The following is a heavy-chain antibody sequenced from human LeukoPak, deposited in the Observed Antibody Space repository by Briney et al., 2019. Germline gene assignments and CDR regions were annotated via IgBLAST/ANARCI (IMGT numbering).Heavy chain of an antibody. CDR2: IIPILGIA. CDR1: GGTFSSYT. CDR3: ARGEERITIFGVVTKYFQH. V-gene: IGHV1-69*02. Sequence: SVKVSCKASGGTFSSYTISWVRQAPGQGLEWMGRIIPILGIANYAQKFQGRVTITADKSTSTAYMELRSLRSEDTAVYYCARGEERITIFGVVTKYFQHWGQGTLVTVSS. J-gene: IGHJ1*01. D-gene: IGHD3-3*01.